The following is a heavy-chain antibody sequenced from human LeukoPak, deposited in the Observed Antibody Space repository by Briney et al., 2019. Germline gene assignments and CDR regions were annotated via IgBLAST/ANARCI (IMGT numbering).Heavy chain of an antibody. CDR3: ARGGWVVPAAIEFDP. J-gene: IGHJ5*02. CDR1: GFTFSSYW. V-gene: IGHV3-7*01. Sequence: GGSLRLSCAASGFTFSSYWMSWVRQAPGNGLEWVANIKQDGSEKYYVDSVKGRFTISRDNAKNSLYLQMNSLRAEDTAVYYCARGGWVVPAAIEFDPWGQGTLVTVSS. D-gene: IGHD2-2*01. CDR2: IKQDGSEK.